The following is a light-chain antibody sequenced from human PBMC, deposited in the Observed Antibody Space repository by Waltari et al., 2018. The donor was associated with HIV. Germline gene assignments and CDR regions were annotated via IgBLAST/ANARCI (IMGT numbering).Light chain of an antibody. Sequence: DIVMTQSPATMSVSPGERATLSCRASRSIAGNLAWYQQTPGQAPRLLTYCASTRATGVPARFSGSVSETDFSLTISSLQSEDFAVYYCQQYGTSAPYTFCQGSKLEIK. V-gene: IGKV3-15*01. CDR3: QQYGTSAPYT. J-gene: IGKJ2*01. CDR1: RSIAGN. CDR2: CAS.